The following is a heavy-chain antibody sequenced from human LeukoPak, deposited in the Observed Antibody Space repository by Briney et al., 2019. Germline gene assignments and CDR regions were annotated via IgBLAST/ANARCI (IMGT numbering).Heavy chain of an antibody. V-gene: IGHV4-59*01. D-gene: IGHD6-6*01. Sequence: SETLSLTCTVSGGSISSYFWTWVRQAPEKGQEWIGYIYYSGGTNYNPSLKSRVTISVDMSRNQISLNLSSVTPEDTAVYYCAREVRDSSSSFDIWGQGTMVIASS. CDR2: IYYSGGT. CDR1: GGSISSYF. J-gene: IGHJ3*02. CDR3: AREVRDSSSSFDI.